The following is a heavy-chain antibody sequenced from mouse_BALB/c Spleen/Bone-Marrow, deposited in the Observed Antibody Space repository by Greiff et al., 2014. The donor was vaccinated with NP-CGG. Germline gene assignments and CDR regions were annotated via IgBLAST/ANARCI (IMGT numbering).Heavy chain of an antibody. CDR3: ARRRDYDYFDY. J-gene: IGHJ2*01. CDR1: GFTFSNYG. CDR2: ISSGGTYT. D-gene: IGHD2-4*01. V-gene: IGHV5-6*02. Sequence: EVKLVESEGDLVKPGGSLKLSCAASGFTFSNYGMSWVRQIPDKRLEWVATISSGGTYTFYPDSVKGRFTISRDNTKNTLTLQMTSLKSEDTAMYYCARRRDYDYFDYWGQGTTLTVSS.